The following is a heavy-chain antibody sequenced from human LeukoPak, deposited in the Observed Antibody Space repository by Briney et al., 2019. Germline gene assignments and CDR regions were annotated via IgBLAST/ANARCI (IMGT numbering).Heavy chain of an antibody. D-gene: IGHD3-10*01. J-gene: IGHJ4*02. CDR2: VSYSGST. CDR3: ARNVGGLRGFDY. Sequence: SETLFLTCTVSGGSMSSYYWSWIRQPPGKGLEWTGYVSYSGSTKYNSSLKSRVTISVDTSKNQFSLKLSSVTAADTAVYYCARNVGGLRGFDYWGQGTLVTVSS. CDR1: GGSMSSYY. V-gene: IGHV4-59*01.